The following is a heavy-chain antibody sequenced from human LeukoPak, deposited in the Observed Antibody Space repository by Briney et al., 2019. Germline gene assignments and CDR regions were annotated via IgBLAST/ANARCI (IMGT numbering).Heavy chain of an antibody. CDR3: AGDRRRYYYDSSGYYYDY. J-gene: IGHJ4*02. CDR2: IKQDGSEK. V-gene: IGHV3-7*01. D-gene: IGHD3-22*01. CDR1: GFTFSSYW. Sequence: GGSLRLSCAASGFTFSSYWMSWVRQAPGKGLEWVANIKQDGSEKYYVDSVKGRFTISRDNAKNSLYLQMNSLRAEDTAVYYCAGDRRRYYYDSSGYYYDYWGQGTLVTVSS.